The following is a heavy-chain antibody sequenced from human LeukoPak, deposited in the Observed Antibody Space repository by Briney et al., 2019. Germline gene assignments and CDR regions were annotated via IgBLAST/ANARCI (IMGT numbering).Heavy chain of an antibody. J-gene: IGHJ4*02. CDR1: GGSISSYY. Sequence: SETLSLTCTVSGGSISSYYRSWIRQPAGKGLEWIGRIYTSGSTNYNPSLKSRVTMSVDTSKNQFSLKLSSVTAADTAVYYCAREGAIVGATRHFDYWGQGTLVTVSS. V-gene: IGHV4-4*07. CDR3: AREGAIVGATRHFDY. D-gene: IGHD1-26*01. CDR2: IYTSGST.